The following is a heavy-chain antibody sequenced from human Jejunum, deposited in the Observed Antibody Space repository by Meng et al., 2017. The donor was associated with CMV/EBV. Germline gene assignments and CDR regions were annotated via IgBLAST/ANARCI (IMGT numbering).Heavy chain of an antibody. J-gene: IGHJ5*02. V-gene: IGHV3-21*01. CDR1: GFTFSSYN. Sequence: EGRVCDSGGVLVKPGGSLRLSCIGSGFTFSSYNMNWVRQAPGRGLEWVSSISSSSRYINYADSVKGRFTISRDNAKNSLYLQMNSLRVEDTAIYYCARDIDHWGQGTLVTVSS. CDR3: ARDIDH. CDR2: ISSSSRYI.